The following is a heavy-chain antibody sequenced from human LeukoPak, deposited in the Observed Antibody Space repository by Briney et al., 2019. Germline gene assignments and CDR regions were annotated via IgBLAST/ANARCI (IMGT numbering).Heavy chain of an antibody. CDR3: ARAEYCYYCGMDV. V-gene: IGHV3-7*03. J-gene: IGHJ6*02. CDR1: GFIFSDFY. Sequence: QAGGSLRLSCAGSGFIFSDFYMSWIRQAPGKGLEWVANIKQDGSEKYYVDSVKGRFTISRDNAKNSLYLQMNSLRAEDTAVYYCARAEYCYYCGMDVWGQGTTVTVSS. D-gene: IGHD2/OR15-2a*01. CDR2: IKQDGSEK.